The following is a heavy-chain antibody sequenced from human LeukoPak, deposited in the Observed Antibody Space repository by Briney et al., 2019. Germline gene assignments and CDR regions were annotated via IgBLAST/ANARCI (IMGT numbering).Heavy chain of an antibody. V-gene: IGHV3-48*03. D-gene: IGHD6-13*01. CDR1: GFTFSSHE. J-gene: IGHJ3*02. CDR2: ISSSGSTI. Sequence: GGSLRLSCAASGFTFSSHEMNWVRQAPGKGLEWVSYISSSGSTISYADSVKGRFTISRDNAKNSLYLQMNSLRADDTAVYYCAREAAADVFDIWGQGTMVTVSS. CDR3: AREAAADVFDI.